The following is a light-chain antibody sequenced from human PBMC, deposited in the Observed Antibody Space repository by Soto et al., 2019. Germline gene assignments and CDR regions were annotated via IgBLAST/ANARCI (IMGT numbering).Light chain of an antibody. CDR3: QHYDSARWT. Sequence: EIVMTPSPAPLSVSPGERATLSCRASQSVSSNLAWYQQEPGQAPRLLIYGASRRATGIPDRFSGSGSGTDFSLTISRLEPEDFAVYYCQHYDSARWTFGQGTKVDIK. CDR2: GAS. V-gene: IGKV3-20*01. CDR1: QSVSSN. J-gene: IGKJ1*01.